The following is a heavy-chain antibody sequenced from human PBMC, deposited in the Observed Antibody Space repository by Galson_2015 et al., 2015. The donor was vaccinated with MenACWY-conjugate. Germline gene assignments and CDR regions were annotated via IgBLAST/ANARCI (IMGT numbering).Heavy chain of an antibody. Sequence: SLRLSCAASGFTFGDSATHWDRQASGKGLEWVGRIRSKANSYATAYAASVKGRFTISRDESKNTAYLQMDSLKTEDTAVYYCTRLTATVTTPAALGVRKPVGADYGMDVWGQGTTDTVSS. V-gene: IGHV3-73*01. D-gene: IGHD4-17*01. CDR2: IRSKANSYAT. CDR3: TRLTATVTTPAALGVRKPVGADYGMDV. J-gene: IGHJ6*02. CDR1: GFTFGDSA.